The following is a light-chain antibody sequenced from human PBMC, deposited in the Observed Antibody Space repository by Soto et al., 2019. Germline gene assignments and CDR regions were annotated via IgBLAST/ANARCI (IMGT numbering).Light chain of an antibody. CDR2: DAS. CDR1: QTVRNNY. Sequence: EFVLTQSPGTLSLSPGERATLSCRASQTVRNNYLAWYQQKPGQAPRLLIYDASSRATGIPDRFSGGGSGKDVTLTISRLEPEDFAVYYCLHVSSYPLTFGGGTKVEIK. V-gene: IGKV3-20*01. J-gene: IGKJ4*01. CDR3: LHVSSYPLT.